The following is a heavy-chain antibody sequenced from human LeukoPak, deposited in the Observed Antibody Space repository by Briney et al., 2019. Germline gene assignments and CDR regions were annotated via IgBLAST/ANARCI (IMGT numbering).Heavy chain of an antibody. CDR2: ISSSSSYI. J-gene: IGHJ6*03. D-gene: IGHD3-10*01. CDR3: AIVDSYYYGSGSYNMDV. CDR1: GLTFSSYS. V-gene: IGHV3-21*01. Sequence: GGSLRLSCAASGLTFSSYSMNWVRQAPGKGLEWVSSISSSSSYIYYADSVKGRFTISRDNAKNSLYLQMNSLRAEDTAVYYCAIVDSYYYGSGSYNMDVWGKGTTVTISS.